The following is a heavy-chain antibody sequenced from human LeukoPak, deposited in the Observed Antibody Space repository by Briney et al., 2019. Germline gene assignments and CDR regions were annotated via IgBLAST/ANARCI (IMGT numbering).Heavy chain of an antibody. V-gene: IGHV1-46*01. J-gene: IGHJ4*02. CDR1: GYTFTNYY. CDR2: INPSGGSP. CDR3: AREIGPRQLHLWGSAFDY. Sequence: AASVKVSCKASGYTFTNYYMHWVRQAPGQGLEWMGIINPSGGSPSYAQKFQGRVTMTRDTSTSTVYMELSSLRSEDTAVYYCAREIGPRQLHLWGSAFDYWGQGTLVTVSS. D-gene: IGHD5-18*01.